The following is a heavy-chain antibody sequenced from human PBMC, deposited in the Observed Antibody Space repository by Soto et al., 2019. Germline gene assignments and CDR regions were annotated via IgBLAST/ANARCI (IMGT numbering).Heavy chain of an antibody. V-gene: IGHV4-31*03. CDR1: GGSISSGGYY. CDR2: IYYSGST. D-gene: IGHD3-22*01. CDR3: ARDPRSGYDSSGYYYPGAFDI. Sequence: SETLSLTCTFSGGSISSGGYYWNWIRQHPGKGLEWIGYIYYSGSTYYNPSLKSRVTISVDTSKNQFSLKLSSVTAADTAVYYCARDPRSGYDSSGYYYPGAFDIWGQGTMVTVSS. J-gene: IGHJ3*02.